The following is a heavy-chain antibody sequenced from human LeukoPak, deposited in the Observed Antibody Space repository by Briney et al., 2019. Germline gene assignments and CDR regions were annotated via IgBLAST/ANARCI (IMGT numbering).Heavy chain of an antibody. CDR1: GFTFSSYA. J-gene: IGHJ4*02. D-gene: IGHD1-26*01. CDR3: AITELPYYFDY. CDR2: ISYDGSNK. Sequence: PGGSLRLSCAASGFTFSSYAMHWVRQAPGKGLEWVAVISYDGSNKYYADSVKGRFTISRDNSKNTLYLQMNSLRAEDTAVYYCAITELPYYFDYWGQGTLVTVSS. V-gene: IGHV3-30-3*01.